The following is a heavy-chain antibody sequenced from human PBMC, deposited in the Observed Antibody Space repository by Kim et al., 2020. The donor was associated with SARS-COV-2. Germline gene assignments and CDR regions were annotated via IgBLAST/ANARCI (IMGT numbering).Heavy chain of an antibody. V-gene: IGHV4-34*01. CDR2: IIHSGST. Sequence: SETLSLTCAVYGGSFSGYYWSWIRQPPGKGLQWIGEIIHSGSTNYNPSLKSRVTISVDTSKNQFSLRLSSVTAADTAVYYCARGRQLRFLEWHAGDYWR. J-gene: IGHJ4*01. CDR1: GGSFSGYY. D-gene: IGHD3-3*01. CDR3: ARGRQLRFLEWHAGDY.